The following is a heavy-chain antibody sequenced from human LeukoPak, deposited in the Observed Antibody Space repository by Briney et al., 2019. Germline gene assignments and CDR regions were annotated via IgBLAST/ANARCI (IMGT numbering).Heavy chain of an antibody. CDR1: GSTFSRLA. Sequence: PGGSLRLSCAASGSTFSRLAMTWVRQAPGKGLEWVSTISASGPYYADAVKGRFTISRDNSKNTLYLQMNSLRAEDTAVYYCAKGMYYYASSGYPYDYWGQGTLVAVSS. CDR3: AKGMYYYASSGYPYDY. V-gene: IGHV3-23*01. J-gene: IGHJ4*02. D-gene: IGHD3-22*01. CDR2: ISASGP.